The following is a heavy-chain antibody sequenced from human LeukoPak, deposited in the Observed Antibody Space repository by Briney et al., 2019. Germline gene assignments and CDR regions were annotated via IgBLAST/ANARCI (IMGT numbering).Heavy chain of an antibody. CDR2: IYSGGST. V-gene: IGHV3-66*02. CDR3: ATGYCSSTSCPDY. D-gene: IGHD2-2*01. Sequence: GSLRLSCAASGFTFSSYSMNWVRQAPGKGLEWVSVIYSGGSTYYADSVKGRFTISRDNSKNTLYLQMNSLRAEDTAVYYCATGYCSSTSCPDYWGQGTLVTVSS. CDR1: GFTFSSYS. J-gene: IGHJ4*02.